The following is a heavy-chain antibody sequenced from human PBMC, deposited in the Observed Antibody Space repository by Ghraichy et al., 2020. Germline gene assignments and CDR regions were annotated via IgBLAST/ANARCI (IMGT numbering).Heavy chain of an antibody. CDR1: GGSFSGYY. CDR2: INHSGTT. CDR3: ASEPGYCSSTNCYGGWFDP. V-gene: IGHV4-34*01. D-gene: IGHD2-2*01. Sequence: SETLSLTCAVYGGSFSGYYWSWIRQTPGKGLEWIGEINHSGTTHYNPSLKSRVTISIDTSKSQVSLRLSSVNAADTAVYYCASEPGYCSSTNCYGGWFDPWGQGTLVTVSS. J-gene: IGHJ5*02.